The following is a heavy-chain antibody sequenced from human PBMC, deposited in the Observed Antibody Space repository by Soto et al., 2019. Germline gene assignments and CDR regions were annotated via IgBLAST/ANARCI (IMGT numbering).Heavy chain of an antibody. D-gene: IGHD3-9*01. CDR1: GSRYSNYV. J-gene: IGHJ4*02. Sequence: QVQLVQSGAEVKTPGSSLKVSCKVSGSRYSNYVISWVRQAPGHGLKWLGRIIPIFNSTKYAQNFQGKVTITADKSTSTASREMSSLRSDNTAVYYCAREGRGKKAGYHVLGRLGYWGQGTLVTVSS. CDR3: AREGRGKKAGYHVLGRLGY. CDR2: IIPIFNST. V-gene: IGHV1-69*06.